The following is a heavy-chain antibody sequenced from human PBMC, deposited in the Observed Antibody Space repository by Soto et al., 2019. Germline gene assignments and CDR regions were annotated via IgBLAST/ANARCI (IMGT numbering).Heavy chain of an antibody. CDR2: ISSSGSTI. CDR3: ARGPSYLYYYYGMDV. V-gene: IGHV3-48*03. CDR1: GFTFSSYE. Sequence: GGSLRLSCAASGFTFSSYEMNWVRHAPGKGLEWVSYISSSGSTIYYADSVKGRFTISRDNAKNSLYLQMNSLRAEDTAVYYCARGPSYLYYYYGMDVWGQGTTVTVSS. J-gene: IGHJ6*02. D-gene: IGHD1-26*01.